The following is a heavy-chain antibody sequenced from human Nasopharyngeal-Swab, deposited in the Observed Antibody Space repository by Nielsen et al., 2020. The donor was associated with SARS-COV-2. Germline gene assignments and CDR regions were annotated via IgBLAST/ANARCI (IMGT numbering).Heavy chain of an antibody. Sequence: GESLKISCAASGFTFSSYGMHWVRQAPGKRLEWVAVISYDGSNKYYADSVKGRFTISRDNSKNTPYLQMNSLRAEDTAVYYCAKDQGGSYFYWGQGTLVTVSS. CDR2: ISYDGSNK. J-gene: IGHJ4*02. D-gene: IGHD1-26*01. CDR3: AKDQGGSYFY. CDR1: GFTFSSYG. V-gene: IGHV3-30*18.